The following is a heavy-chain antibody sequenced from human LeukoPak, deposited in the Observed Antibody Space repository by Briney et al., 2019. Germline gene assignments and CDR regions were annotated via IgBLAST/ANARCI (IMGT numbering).Heavy chain of an antibody. D-gene: IGHD3-16*02. V-gene: IGHV3-11*04. CDR3: ARGDYVWGSYRPTGAFDI. CDR1: GFTFSDYY. CDR2: ISSSGSTI. J-gene: IGHJ3*02. Sequence: PGGSLRLSCAASGFTFSDYYMSWIRQAPGKGLEWVSYISSSGSTIYYADSVKGRFTISRDNAKNSLYLQMNSLRAEDTAVYYCARGDYVWGSYRPTGAFDIWGQGTMVTVSS.